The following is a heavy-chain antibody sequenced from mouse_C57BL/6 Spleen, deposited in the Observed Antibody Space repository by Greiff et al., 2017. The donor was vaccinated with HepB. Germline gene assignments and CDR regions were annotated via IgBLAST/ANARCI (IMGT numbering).Heavy chain of an antibody. D-gene: IGHD2-1*01. V-gene: IGHV2-9-1*01. CDR2: IWTGGGT. CDR1: GFSLTSYA. CDR3: ARNFYYGNPYYYAMDY. J-gene: IGHJ4*01. Sequence: QVQLQQSGPGLVAPSQSLSITCTVSGFSLTSYAISWVRQPPGKGLEWLGVIWTGGGTNYNSALKSRLSISKDNSKSQVFLKMNSLQTDDTARYYCARNFYYGNPYYYAMDYWGQGTSVTVSS.